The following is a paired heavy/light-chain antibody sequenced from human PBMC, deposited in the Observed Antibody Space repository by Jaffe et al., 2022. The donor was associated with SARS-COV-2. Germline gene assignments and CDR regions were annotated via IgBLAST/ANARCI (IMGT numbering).Heavy chain of an antibody. CDR1: GFTFSDSV. J-gene: IGHJ3*02. CDR2: ISSDGNNK. V-gene: IGHV3-30*04. Sequence: QVQLVESGGGVVQPGKSLILSCGVSGFTFSDSVIHWVRQSPSKGLEWVAVISSDGNNKYYADSLKGRFTISRDNSKNTLYLQVNSLRAEDAAVYYCAREIGVTDAFDIWGQGTMVTVSS. D-gene: IGHD4-4*01. CDR3: AREIGVTDAFDI.
Light chain of an antibody. CDR1: QTISSS. CDR3: QQYKNGYT. J-gene: IGKJ2*01. CDR2: GAS. Sequence: EIVMTQSPATLSVSPGERATLSCRARQTISSSLAWYQQKPGQAPRLLIYGASTRATGIPARFSGSGSGTEFSLTISSLQSEDFAVYYCQQYKNGYTFGQGTKLEIK. V-gene: IGKV3-15*01.